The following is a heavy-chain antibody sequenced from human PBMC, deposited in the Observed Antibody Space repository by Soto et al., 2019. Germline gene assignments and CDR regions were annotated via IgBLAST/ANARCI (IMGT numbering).Heavy chain of an antibody. CDR1: GGSISSSGYS. Sequence: SETLSHTCAVSGGSISSSGYSWSWIRQPPGKGLEWVGYVYHSGSTYYNPSLKSRVTISVDRSKNQFSLKLSSVTAADTAVYYCASSHAGAHITAAVHWGQGTLVTVSS. J-gene: IGHJ4*02. D-gene: IGHD6-13*01. CDR2: VYHSGST. V-gene: IGHV4-30-2*01. CDR3: ASSHAGAHITAAVH.